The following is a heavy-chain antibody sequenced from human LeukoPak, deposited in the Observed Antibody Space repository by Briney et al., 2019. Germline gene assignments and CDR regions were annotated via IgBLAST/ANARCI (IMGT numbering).Heavy chain of an antibody. J-gene: IGHJ5*02. CDR1: GYTLTQLS. CDR3: ATRGAEASTGTFWFDP. V-gene: IGHV1-24*01. CDR2: FDHEDGEK. D-gene: IGHD2-2*01. Sequence: ASVKVTCKVSGYTLTQLSMHWVRQAPGKGLEWMGGFDHEDGEKIYAQKIQGRVTMTEDKSKDTAYMELSSLRSEDTAVYYCATRGAEASTGTFWFDPWGQGTLVAVSA.